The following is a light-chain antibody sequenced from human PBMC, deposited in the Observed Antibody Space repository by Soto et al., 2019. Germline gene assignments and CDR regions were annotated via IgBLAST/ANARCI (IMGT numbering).Light chain of an antibody. CDR1: QSVSSSY. CDR3: QQYGSSPST. Sequence: PWERATLSCRASQSVSSSYLAWYQQKPGQAPRLLIYGASSRATGIPDRFSGSGSGTDFTLTISRLEPEDFAVYYCQQYGSSPSTFGQGTKVDIK. V-gene: IGKV3-20*01. J-gene: IGKJ1*01. CDR2: GAS.